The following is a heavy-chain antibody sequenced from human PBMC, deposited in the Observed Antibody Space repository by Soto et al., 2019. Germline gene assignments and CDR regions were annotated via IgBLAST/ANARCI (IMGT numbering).Heavy chain of an antibody. D-gene: IGHD3-10*01. CDR1: GFTFSSYA. CDR2: ISYDGNNK. Sequence: GGSLRLSCAASGFTFSSYAMHWVRQAPGKGLEWVAAISYDGNNKYYADSVKGRFTISRDNSKNTLFLQMNSLRTEDAAVYYCARAGGSGRVGYNWFDPWGQGTLVTVSS. J-gene: IGHJ5*02. CDR3: ARAGGSGRVGYNWFDP. V-gene: IGHV3-30-3*01.